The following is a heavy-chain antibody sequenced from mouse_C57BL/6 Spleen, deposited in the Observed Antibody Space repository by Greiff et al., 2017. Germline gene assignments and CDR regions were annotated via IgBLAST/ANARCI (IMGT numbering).Heavy chain of an antibody. Sequence: QVQLQQPGAELVMPGASVKLSCKASGYTFTSYWMHWVKQRPGQGLEWIGEIDPSDSYTNSNQKFKGKSTLTVDKSSSTAYMQLSSLTSEDSAVYYCATYYGSSLAYWGQGTLVTVSA. CDR2: IDPSDSYT. CDR1: GYTFTSYW. V-gene: IGHV1-69*01. CDR3: ATYYGSSLAY. J-gene: IGHJ3*01. D-gene: IGHD1-1*01.